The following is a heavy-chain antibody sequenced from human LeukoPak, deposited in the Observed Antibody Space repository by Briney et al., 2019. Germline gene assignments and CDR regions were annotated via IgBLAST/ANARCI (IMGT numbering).Heavy chain of an antibody. CDR2: IRYDGSNK. D-gene: IGHD3-22*01. Sequence: GGSLRLSCAASGFTFSSYGMHWVRQAPGKGLEWVAFIRYDGSNKYYADSVKGRFTISRDNSKNTLYLQMNSLRAEDTAVYYCAKDWARLIYYDSSGPRPFDYWGQGTLVTVSS. J-gene: IGHJ4*02. CDR1: GFTFSSYG. V-gene: IGHV3-30*02. CDR3: AKDWARLIYYDSSGPRPFDY.